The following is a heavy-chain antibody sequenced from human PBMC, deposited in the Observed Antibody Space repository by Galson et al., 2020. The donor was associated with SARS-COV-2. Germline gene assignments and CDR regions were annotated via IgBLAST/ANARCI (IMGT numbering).Heavy chain of an antibody. D-gene: IGHD5-12*01. CDR3: AREGGYSGYDRGGYYYYYGMDV. CDR2: IKQDGSEK. V-gene: IGHV3-7*01. Sequence: GESLKLSCAASGFTFSSYWMSWVRQAPGKGLEWVANIKQDGSEKYYVDSVKGRFTISRDNAKNSLYLQMNSLRAEDTAVYYCAREGGYSGYDRGGYYYYYGMDVWGQGTTVTVSS. CDR1: GFTFSSYW. J-gene: IGHJ6*02.